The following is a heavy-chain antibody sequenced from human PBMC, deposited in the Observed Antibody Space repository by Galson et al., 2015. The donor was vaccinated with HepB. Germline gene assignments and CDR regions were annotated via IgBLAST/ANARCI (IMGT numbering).Heavy chain of an antibody. J-gene: IGHJ6*02. V-gene: IGHV3-48*02. Sequence: SLRLSCAASGFTFSSYSMNWVRQAPGKGLEWVSYISSSSSTIYYADSVKGRFTISRDNAKNSLYLQMNSLRDEDTAVYYCARDDITGGGARYYYYGMDVWGQGTTVTVSS. CDR2: ISSSSSTI. CDR3: ARDDITGGGARYYYYGMDV. CDR1: GFTFSSYS. D-gene: IGHD1-20*01.